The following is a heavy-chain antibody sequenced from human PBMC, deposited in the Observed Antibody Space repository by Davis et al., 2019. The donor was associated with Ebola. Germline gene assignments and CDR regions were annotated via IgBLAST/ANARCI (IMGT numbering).Heavy chain of an antibody. J-gene: IGHJ6*02. CDR1: GFTFSSYA. CDR2: IIDSGGTT. V-gene: IGHV3-23*01. CDR3: AKDLAVGATSPSPYYYYGMDV. D-gene: IGHD1-26*01. Sequence: GGSLRLSCEASGFTFSSYAMSWVRQAPGKGLEWVSSIIDSGGTTYYADSVKGRFTISRDNSKNTLYLQMNTLRAEDTAVYYCAKDLAVGATSPSPYYYYGMDVWGQGTTVTVSS.